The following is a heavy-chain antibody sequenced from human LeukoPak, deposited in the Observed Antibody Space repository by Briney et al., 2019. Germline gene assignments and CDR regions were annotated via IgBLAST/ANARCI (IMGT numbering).Heavy chain of an antibody. CDR3: AREYYYDSSGYSAIFDY. CDR1: GFTFSSYE. D-gene: IGHD3-22*01. V-gene: IGHV3-48*03. CDR2: ISHSGTTI. J-gene: IGHJ4*02. Sequence: GGSVRLSCAACGFTFSSYEMNWVRQAPGKGVEWVSYISHSGTTIYYAGSVKGRFTISRDSAKNSLYMQMNSLRAEDTAVYYCAREYYYDSSGYSAIFDYWGQGTLVTVSS.